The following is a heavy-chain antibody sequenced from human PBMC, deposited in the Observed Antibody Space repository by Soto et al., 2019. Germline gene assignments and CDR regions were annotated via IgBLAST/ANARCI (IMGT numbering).Heavy chain of an antibody. CDR2: IYYSGIT. V-gene: IGHV4-61*01. Sequence: SETLSLTCTVSGGSVSSGRYYWSWIRHPPGKGLEWIGYIYYSGITKYNPSLKSLDTISVDTSQKQFSLKLTSMTAADTAVYYCARSGSGSVWFGGRGTLVTVSS. CDR1: GGSVSSGRYY. CDR3: ARSGSGSVWF. J-gene: IGHJ4*02. D-gene: IGHD6-19*01.